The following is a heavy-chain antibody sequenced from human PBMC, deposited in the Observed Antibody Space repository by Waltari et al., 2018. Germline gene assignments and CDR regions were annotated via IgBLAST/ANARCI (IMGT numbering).Heavy chain of an antibody. D-gene: IGHD3-3*01. J-gene: IGHJ6*03. CDR3: ARENLGVIIFHYYFMDV. V-gene: IGHV3-21*06. CDR2: ISGSGTYI. Sequence: EVQLVESGGGLVKPGGSLRLSGAASGFAFSNYNRNWVRQAPGKGLEWVSSISGSGTYIYYSDSVKGRFTISRDNAKNSLFLQMNSLRAEDTAVYYCARENLGVIIFHYYFMDVWGKGTTVTISS. CDR1: GFAFSNYN.